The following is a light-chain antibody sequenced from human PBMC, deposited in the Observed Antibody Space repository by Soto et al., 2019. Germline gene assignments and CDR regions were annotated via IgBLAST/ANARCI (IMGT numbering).Light chain of an antibody. CDR3: AAWDDNLNGHI. CDR2: SSN. CDR1: SSNIGSNS. V-gene: IGLV1-44*01. Sequence: QSVLTQPHSASGTPGQRVTISCSGSSSNIGSNSVHWFQQVPGTAPKPLIYSSNQRPSGVPERFSGSKSGTSASLAISGLQSEDEADYYCAAWDDNLNGHILGTGTKSPS. J-gene: IGLJ1*01.